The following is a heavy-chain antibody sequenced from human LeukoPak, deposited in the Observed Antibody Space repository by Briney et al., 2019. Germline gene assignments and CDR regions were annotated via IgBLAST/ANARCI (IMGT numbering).Heavy chain of an antibody. CDR2: IYPGDSDT. Sequence: GESLKISCKGSGYSFTTNWIGWVRQMPGKGLEWMGIIYPGDSDTRYSPSFQGQVTISADKSISTAYLQWSSLKASDTAMYYCARQGLYDFWSAGDYYYYYMDVWGKGTTVTVSS. J-gene: IGHJ6*03. V-gene: IGHV5-51*01. CDR1: GYSFTTNW. D-gene: IGHD3-3*01. CDR3: ARQGLYDFWSAGDYYYYYMDV.